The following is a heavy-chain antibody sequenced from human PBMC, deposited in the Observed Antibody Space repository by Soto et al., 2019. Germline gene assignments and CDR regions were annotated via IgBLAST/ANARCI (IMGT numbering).Heavy chain of an antibody. V-gene: IGHV4-31*03. D-gene: IGHD6-6*01. CDR2: NYYSGIT. J-gene: IGHJ6*02. CDR1: GGSISSGGYY. Sequence: QVQLQESGPGLVKPSQTLSLTCTVSGGSISSGGYYWTWIRQHPGKGLEWIGYNYYSGITYYNPSLKIRVTISLDTSKNQFALKLRSVTAADTAVYYCARGSSIAGLYYGMDVWGQGTTVTVSS. CDR3: ARGSSIAGLYYGMDV.